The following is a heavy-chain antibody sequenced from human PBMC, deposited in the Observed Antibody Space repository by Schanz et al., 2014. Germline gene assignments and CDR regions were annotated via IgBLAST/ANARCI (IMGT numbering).Heavy chain of an antibody. D-gene: IGHD6-19*01. CDR2: IKQDESEE. J-gene: IGHJ3*02. CDR3: ATDYSGGGCHI. V-gene: IGHV3-7*04. CDR1: GFTFSTYW. Sequence: EVQLVESGGGLVQPGGSLRLSCAASGFTFSTYWMSWVRQAPGKGLEWVANIKQDESEEYYVDSLNGRLTISRDNARNSLDLQMNSLRAEDTAVYFCATDYSGGGCHIWGQGTMVTVSS.